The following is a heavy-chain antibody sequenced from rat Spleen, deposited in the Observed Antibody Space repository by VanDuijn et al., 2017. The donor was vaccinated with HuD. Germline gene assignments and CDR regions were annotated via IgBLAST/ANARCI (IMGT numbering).Heavy chain of an antibody. CDR2: ISSDGLTT. Sequence: EVQLVESGGGLVQPGRSLKLSCAASGFTFSDYGMAWVRQAPTKGLEWVATISSDGLTTSYRESVKGRFTFSRDNAESTLYLQMDSLRSEDTATYYCTTGRQLGYFDYWGQGVMVTVSS. CDR3: TTGRQLGYFDY. V-gene: IGHV5-29*01. CDR1: GFTFSDYG. J-gene: IGHJ2*01. D-gene: IGHD5-1*01.